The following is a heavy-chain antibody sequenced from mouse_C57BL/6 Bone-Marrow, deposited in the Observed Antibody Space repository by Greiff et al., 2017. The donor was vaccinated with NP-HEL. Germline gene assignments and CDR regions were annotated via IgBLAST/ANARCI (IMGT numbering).Heavy chain of an antibody. D-gene: IGHD1-1*01. CDR1: GFTFSSYG. CDR2: ISSGGSYT. J-gene: IGHJ4*01. CDR3: AREGPYGDYAMDY. V-gene: IGHV5-6*01. Sequence: EVMLVESGGDLVKPGGSLKLSCAASGFTFSSYGMSWVRQTPDKRLEWVATISSGGSYTYYPDSVKGRFTISRDNAKNTLYLQMSSLKSEDTAMYYCAREGPYGDYAMDYWGQGTSVTVSS.